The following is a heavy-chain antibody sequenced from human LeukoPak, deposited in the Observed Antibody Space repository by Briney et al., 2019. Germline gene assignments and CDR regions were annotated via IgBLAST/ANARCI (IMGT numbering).Heavy chain of an antibody. V-gene: IGHV3-53*01. D-gene: IGHD3-10*01. Sequence: GGSLRLSCAASGFTVSSDYMTWVRQAPGKGLKWLSSIDVAGNTIYAHYVRGRFTISRDNSKNTLYLQMNSLRVDDTAVYFCARDASGSRPNSWGPGTLVTVTS. CDR2: IDVAGNT. CDR1: GFTVSSDY. J-gene: IGHJ4*02. CDR3: ARDASGSRPNS.